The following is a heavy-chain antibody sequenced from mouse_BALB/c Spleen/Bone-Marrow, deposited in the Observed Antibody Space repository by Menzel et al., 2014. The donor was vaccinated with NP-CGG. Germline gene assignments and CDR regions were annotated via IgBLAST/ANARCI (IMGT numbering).Heavy chain of an antibody. J-gene: IGHJ4*01. CDR3: ARWEYYSMDY. Sequence: EVQLQQSGAELVKPGASVKLSCTAPGFNIKDTYMHWVKQRPEQGLEWIGRIDPANGNTKYDPKFQGKATITADTSSNTAYLQLSSLTPEDTAVYYCARWEYYSMDYWGQGTSVTVSS. D-gene: IGHD4-1*01. V-gene: IGHV14-3*02. CDR1: GFNIKDTY. CDR2: IDPANGNT.